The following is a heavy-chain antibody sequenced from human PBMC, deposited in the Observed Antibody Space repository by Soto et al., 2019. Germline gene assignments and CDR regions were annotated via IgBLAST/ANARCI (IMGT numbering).Heavy chain of an antibody. CDR3: ARVRLGELSPEY. CDR1: GFTFSTYS. CDR2: VGSSGTTI. J-gene: IGHJ4*02. V-gene: IGHV3-48*02. Sequence: PGGSLRLSCATSGFTFSTYSMSWVRQAPGKGLEWVSHVGSSGTTIYHADSVKGRFTVSRDNAKNSLYLQMSSLRDEDTAVYHCARVRLGELSPEYWGQGTLVTVSS. D-gene: IGHD3-16*02.